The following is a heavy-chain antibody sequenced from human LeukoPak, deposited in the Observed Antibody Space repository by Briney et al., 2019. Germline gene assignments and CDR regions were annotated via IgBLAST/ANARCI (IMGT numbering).Heavy chain of an antibody. Sequence: SETLSLTCTVSGGSISSYYWSWIRQPPGKGLEWIGYIYYSGSTNYNPSLKSRVTISVDTPKNQFSLKLSSVTAADTAVYYCARVGGYDWRFDYWGQGTLVTVSS. V-gene: IGHV4-59*01. CDR3: ARVGGYDWRFDY. CDR1: GGSISSYY. D-gene: IGHD5-12*01. CDR2: IYYSGST. J-gene: IGHJ4*02.